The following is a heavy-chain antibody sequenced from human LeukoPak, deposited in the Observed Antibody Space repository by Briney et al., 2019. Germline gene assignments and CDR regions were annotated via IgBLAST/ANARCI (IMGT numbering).Heavy chain of an antibody. J-gene: IGHJ3*02. CDR2: IGPKSGDT. D-gene: IGHD7-27*01. CDR3: GRNRLGKALDI. CDR1: GYTFTDYF. Sequence: GASVKVSCKASGYTFTDYFIHWVRQVPGQGLEWMGWIGPKSGDTSYPQKFQGRVTVTRDTSISTAYMDLSRLRFDDTAVYYCGRNRLGKALDIWGQGTMVTVSS. V-gene: IGHV1-2*02.